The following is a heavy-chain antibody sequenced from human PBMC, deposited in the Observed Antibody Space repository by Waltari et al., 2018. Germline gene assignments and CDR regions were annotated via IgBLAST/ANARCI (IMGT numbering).Heavy chain of an antibody. D-gene: IGHD2-21*01. CDR1: GGTFSSYA. J-gene: IGHJ3*02. Sequence: QVQLVQSGAEVKKPGSSVKVSCKASGGTFSSYAISWVRQAPGQGLEWMGGITPIFGTPNYAQKCQGRVTITTDESTSTAYMELSSLRSEDTAVYYCATAGVKTRGDAFDIWGQGTMVTVSS. CDR2: ITPIFGTP. CDR3: ATAGVKTRGDAFDI. V-gene: IGHV1-69*05.